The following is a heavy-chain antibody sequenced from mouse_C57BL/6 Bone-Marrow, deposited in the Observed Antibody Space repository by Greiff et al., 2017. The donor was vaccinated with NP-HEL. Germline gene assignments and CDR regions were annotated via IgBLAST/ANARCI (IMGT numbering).Heavy chain of an antibody. D-gene: IGHD4-1*01. CDR2: INPNNGGT. CDR1: GYTFTDYY. J-gene: IGHJ2*01. Sequence: EVQLQQSGPELVKPGASVKISCKASGYTFTDYYMNWVKQSHGKSLEWIGDINPNNGGTSYNQKFKGKATLTVDKSSSTAYMELRSLTSEASAVYYCARRGLGPYGYWGQGTTLTVSS. V-gene: IGHV1-26*01. CDR3: ARRGLGPYGY.